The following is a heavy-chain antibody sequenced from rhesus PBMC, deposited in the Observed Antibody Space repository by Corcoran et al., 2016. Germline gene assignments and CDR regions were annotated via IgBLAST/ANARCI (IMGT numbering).Heavy chain of an antibody. D-gene: IGHD6-31*01. CDR2: IYGSGGGT. V-gene: IGHV4-106*01. Sequence: QVQLQESGPGLVKPSETLSLTCAVSGDSISDDYYWSWIRHPPGKGLEWIGYIYGSGGGTNYTPSLKNRGTISIDTSKNQFSMKLSSVTAADTAVYYCARGGREAAAHYFDYWGQGVLVTVSS. J-gene: IGHJ4*01. CDR1: GDSISDDYY. CDR3: ARGGREAAAHYFDY.